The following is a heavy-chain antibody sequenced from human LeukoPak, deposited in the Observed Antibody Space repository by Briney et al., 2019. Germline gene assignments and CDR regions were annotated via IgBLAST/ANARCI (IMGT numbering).Heavy chain of an antibody. CDR3: ASSLNSSGWQN. J-gene: IGHJ4*02. Sequence: TSETLSLTCTVSGGSISSYYWSWIRQPPGKGLEWIGYIYYSGSTNYNPSLKSRVTISVDTSKNQFSLKLSSVTAADTAVYYCASSLNSSGWQNWGQGTLVTVSS. CDR2: IYYSGST. CDR1: GGSISSYY. D-gene: IGHD6-19*01. V-gene: IGHV4-59*08.